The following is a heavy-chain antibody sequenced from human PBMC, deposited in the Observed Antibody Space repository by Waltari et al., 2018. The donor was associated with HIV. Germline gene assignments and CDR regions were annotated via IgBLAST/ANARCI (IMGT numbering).Heavy chain of an antibody. J-gene: IGHJ4*02. Sequence: QPLLQESGPGQLKPSETLSLTCTVSGASSRSSVYYWGGRRQPPGKGLEGIGSMCSGSASYTPGLQRRATISVDTSKNQSSLKVSSVTAADTAIYYCARHGTFPNFGYWGQGTLVSVSS. CDR3: ARHGTFPNFGY. CDR1: GASSRSSVYY. D-gene: IGHD3-16*01. V-gene: IGHV4-39*01. CDR2: MCSGSA.